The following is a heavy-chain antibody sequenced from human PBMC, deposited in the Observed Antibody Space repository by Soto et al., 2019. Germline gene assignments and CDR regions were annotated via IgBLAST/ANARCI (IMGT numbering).Heavy chain of an antibody. CDR3: ASGGAAGTSLYYYYDMDV. D-gene: IGHD6-13*01. CDR1: GYTFTSYD. Sequence: ASVKVSCKASGYTFTSYDINWVRQATGQGLEWMGWMNPNSGNTGYAQKFQGRVTMTRNTSISTAYMELSSLRSEDTAVYYCASGGAAGTSLYYYYDMDVWGQGTTVTVSS. J-gene: IGHJ6*02. CDR2: MNPNSGNT. V-gene: IGHV1-8*01.